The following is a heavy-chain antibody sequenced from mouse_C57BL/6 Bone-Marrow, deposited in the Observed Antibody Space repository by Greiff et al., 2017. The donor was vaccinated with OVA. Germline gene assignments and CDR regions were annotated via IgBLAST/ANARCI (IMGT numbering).Heavy chain of an antibody. CDR2: ISYSGST. D-gene: IGHD1-1*01. CDR3: ARDDATGYFDY. J-gene: IGHJ2*01. CDR1: GYSITSGYD. Sequence: EVHLVESGPGMVKPSQSLSLTCTVTGYSITSGYDWHWIRHFPGNKLEWMGYISYSGSTNYNPSLKSRISITHDTSKNHFFLKLNSVTTEDTATYYCARDDATGYFDYWGQGTTLTVSS. V-gene: IGHV3-1*01.